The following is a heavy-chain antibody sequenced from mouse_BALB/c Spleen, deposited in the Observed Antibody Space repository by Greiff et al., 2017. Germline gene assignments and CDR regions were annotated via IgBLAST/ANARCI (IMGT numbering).Heavy chain of an antibody. D-gene: IGHD1-1*01. Sequence: EVKLVESGGGLVQPGGSRKLSCAASGFTFSSFGMHWVRQAPEKGLEWVAYISSGSSTIYYADTVKGRFTISRDNPKNTLFLQMTSLRSEDTAMYYCARSGYYYYAMDYWGQGTSVTVSS. V-gene: IGHV5-17*02. CDR2: ISSGSSTI. CDR1: GFTFSSFG. CDR3: ARSGYYYYAMDY. J-gene: IGHJ4*01.